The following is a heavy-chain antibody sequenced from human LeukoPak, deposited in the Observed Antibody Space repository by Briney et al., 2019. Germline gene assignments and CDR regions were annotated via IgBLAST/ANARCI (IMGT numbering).Heavy chain of an antibody. CDR1: GFTFSSYG. Sequence: GGALRLSCAASGFTFSSYGMSWVRQAPGKGLEWVSAISGSGGSTYYADSVKGRFTISRDNSKNTLYLQMNSLRAEDTAIYYCAKGKCDQLLLCAFDIRGQGTMVTVSS. CDR2: ISGSGGST. J-gene: IGHJ3*02. V-gene: IGHV3-23*01. D-gene: IGHD2-2*01. CDR3: AKGKCDQLLLCAFDI.